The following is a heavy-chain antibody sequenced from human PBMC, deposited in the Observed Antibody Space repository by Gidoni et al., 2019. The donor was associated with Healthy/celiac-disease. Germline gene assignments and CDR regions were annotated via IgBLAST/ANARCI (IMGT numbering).Heavy chain of an antibody. D-gene: IGHD3-10*01. J-gene: IGHJ4*02. CDR3: ARSRRYYYGSGSRFDY. V-gene: IGHV4-34*01. CDR1: GGSFSGYY. CDR2: INHSGST. Sequence: QVQLQQWGAGLLKPSETLSLTCAVYGGSFSGYYWSWIRQPPGKGLEWIGEINHSGSTKYKPSLKSRVTISVDTSKNQFSLKLSSVTAADTAVYYCARSRRYYYGSGSRFDYWGQGTLVTVSS.